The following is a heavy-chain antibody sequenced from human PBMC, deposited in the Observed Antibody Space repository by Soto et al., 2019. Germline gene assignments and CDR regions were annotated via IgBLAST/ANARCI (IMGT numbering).Heavy chain of an antibody. D-gene: IGHD3-22*01. CDR1: GYTFTGYY. V-gene: IGHV3-30*16. Sequence: SCKASGYTFTGYYMHWVRQAPGQGLEWVAVISNDGTDMRYADSVKGRITMSRDNSKNTVFLQMNGLRPEDTAVYFCAKDYYDSSGYYYLPAFDIWGQGTMVTVSS. J-gene: IGHJ3*02. CDR3: AKDYYDSSGYYYLPAFDI. CDR2: ISNDGTDM.